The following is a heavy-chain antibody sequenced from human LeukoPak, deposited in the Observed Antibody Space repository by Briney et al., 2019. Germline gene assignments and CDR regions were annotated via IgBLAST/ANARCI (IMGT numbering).Heavy chain of an antibody. V-gene: IGHV3-53*01. D-gene: IGHD6-6*01. CDR3: ARDRLYSSSSEDY. Sequence: GGSLSLSCAASGFPFSSTYMSWVRQAPGKGLEWVSVIYSGGSTYYADSVKGRFTISRDNSKNTLYLQMNSLRAEDTAVYYCARDRLYSSSSEDYWGQGTLVTVSS. J-gene: IGHJ4*02. CDR1: GFPFSSTY. CDR2: IYSGGST.